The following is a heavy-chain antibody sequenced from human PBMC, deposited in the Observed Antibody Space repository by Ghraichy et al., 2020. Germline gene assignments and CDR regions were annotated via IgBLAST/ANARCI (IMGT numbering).Heavy chain of an antibody. J-gene: IGHJ4*02. CDR3: VRERAYKCFDY. CDR2: IKPDGSET. Sequence: GGSLRLSCAGSGFNFTAAWMNWVRQAPGTGLEWVAAIKPDGSETFHVDSVTGRFTISRDNAKNSLYLQMNSLRAEDSALYYCVRERAYKCFDYWGQGNLVTV. D-gene: IGHD5-24*01. V-gene: IGHV3-7*03. CDR1: GFNFTAAW.